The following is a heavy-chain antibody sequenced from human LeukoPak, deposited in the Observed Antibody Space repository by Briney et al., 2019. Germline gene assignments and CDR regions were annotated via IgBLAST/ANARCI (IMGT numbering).Heavy chain of an antibody. CDR1: GFTFSSYW. J-gene: IGHJ3*02. CDR2: IKQDGSEK. CDR3: ARGGSYLSAFDI. D-gene: IGHD1-26*01. Sequence: GGSLRLSCAASGFTFSSYWMSWVRQAPGKGLEWVVNIKQDGSEKYYVDSGKGRLTISRDNAKNSLYLQMNSLRAEDTAVYYCARGGSYLSAFDIWGQGTMVTVSS. V-gene: IGHV3-7*03.